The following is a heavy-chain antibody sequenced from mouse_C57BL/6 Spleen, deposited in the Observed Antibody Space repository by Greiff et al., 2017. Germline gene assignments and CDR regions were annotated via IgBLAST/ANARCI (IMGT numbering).Heavy chain of an antibody. J-gene: IGHJ3*01. CDR2: ISYAGSN. V-gene: IGHV3-6*01. CDR3: ARGDYDREAWLAY. Sequence: EVKLQESGPGLVKPSQSLSLTCSVTGYSITSGYYWNWIRQFPGNKLAWMGYISYAGSNNSNPSPKNRISITRDTSKTQFFLKLNSVTTEDTATYYCARGDYDREAWLAYWGQGTLGTVSA. D-gene: IGHD2-4*01. CDR1: GYSITSGYY.